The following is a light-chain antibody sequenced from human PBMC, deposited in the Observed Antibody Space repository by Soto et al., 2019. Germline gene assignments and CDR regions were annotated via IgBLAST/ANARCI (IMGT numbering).Light chain of an antibody. CDR2: VNS. CDR3: QSYDNSLSVHVV. V-gene: IGLV1-40*01. Sequence: QSVLTQPPSVSGAPGQRVTISCTGTSSNIGAGYDVHWYQQVPGTSPKLLIFVNSNRPSGVPDRFSGSKSGTSASLAITGLQAEDEADYYCQSYDNSLSVHVVFDGGTKLTVL. J-gene: IGLJ2*01. CDR1: SSNIGAGYD.